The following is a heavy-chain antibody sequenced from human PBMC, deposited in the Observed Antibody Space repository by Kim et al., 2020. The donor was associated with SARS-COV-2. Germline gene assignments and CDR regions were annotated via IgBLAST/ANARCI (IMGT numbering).Heavy chain of an antibody. CDR2: IYYSGST. D-gene: IGHD3-3*01. V-gene: IGHV4-39*01. Sequence: SETLSLTCTVSGGSISSSSYYWGWIRQPPGKGLEWIGSIYYSGSTYYNPSLKSRVTISVDTSKNQFSLKLSSVTAADTAVYYCARLEWLLYHPDDAFDIWGQGTMVTVSS. CDR1: GGSISSSSYY. CDR3: ARLEWLLYHPDDAFDI. J-gene: IGHJ3*02.